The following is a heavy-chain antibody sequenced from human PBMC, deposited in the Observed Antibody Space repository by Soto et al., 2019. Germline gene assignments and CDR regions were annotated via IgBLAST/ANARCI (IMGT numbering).Heavy chain of an antibody. D-gene: IGHD2-2*01. CDR2: IYYSGST. Sequence: SETLSLTCTVSGGSVSSGSYYWSWIRQPPGKGLEWIGYIYYSGSTYYNPSLKSRVTISVDTSKNQFSLKLSSVTAADTAVYYCARVGCISTSCYAPQFDYWGQGTLVTVSS. CDR3: ARVGCISTSCYAPQFDY. CDR1: GGSVSSGSYY. J-gene: IGHJ4*02. V-gene: IGHV4-61*01.